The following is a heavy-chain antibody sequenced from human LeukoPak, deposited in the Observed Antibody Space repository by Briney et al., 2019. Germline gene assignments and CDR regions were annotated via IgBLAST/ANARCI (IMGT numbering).Heavy chain of an antibody. Sequence: SVKVSCKASGYTFTSYAMNWVRQAPGQGLEWMGRIIPILGIANYAQKFQGRVTITADKSTSTAYMELSSLRSEDTAVYYCARREGGSDSSGYYGYWGQGTLVTVSS. D-gene: IGHD3-22*01. CDR2: IIPILGIA. J-gene: IGHJ4*02. V-gene: IGHV1-69*04. CDR1: GYTFTSYA. CDR3: ARREGGSDSSGYYGY.